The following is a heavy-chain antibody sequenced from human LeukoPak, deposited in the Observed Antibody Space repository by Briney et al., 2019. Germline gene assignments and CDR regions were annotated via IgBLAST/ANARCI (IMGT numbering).Heavy chain of an antibody. CDR3: AKEYYYDSRGYEDY. D-gene: IGHD3-22*01. CDR1: GFTFSSYS. CDR2: VSSSSSTI. J-gene: IGHJ4*02. V-gene: IGHV3-48*01. Sequence: PGGTLRLSCAVSGFTFSSYSMNWVRQAPGKGLEWVSYVSSSSSTIYYADPVRGGFTISRDNAKNTLYVQMNSLRAEDTGVYYCAKEYYYDSRGYEDYWGQGTLVSVPS.